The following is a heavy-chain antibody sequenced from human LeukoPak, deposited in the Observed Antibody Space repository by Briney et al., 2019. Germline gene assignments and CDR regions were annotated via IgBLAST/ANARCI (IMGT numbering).Heavy chain of an antibody. V-gene: IGHV3-33*01. CDR2: IWSDGSNK. J-gene: IGHJ4*02. D-gene: IGHD3-10*01. Sequence: GGSLRLSCAASGFTFSDYGIPWVRRAPGKGLEWVAVIWSDGSNKYYADSVKGRFTISRDNSRKTLYLQMNSLRVDDTAVYYCVRASGSFDYWGQGTLVTVSS. CDR3: VRASGSFDY. CDR1: GFTFSDYG.